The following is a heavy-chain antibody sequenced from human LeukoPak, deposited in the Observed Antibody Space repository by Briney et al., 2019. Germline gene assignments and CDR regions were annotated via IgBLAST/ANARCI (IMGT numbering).Heavy chain of an antibody. Sequence: GGTLRLSCAASGFTFSSYGMNWVRQAPGKGLEWVSAISGGGGSAYYADSVKGRFTISRDNSKNTVSLQMNSLRGEDTAVYYCAKDDDWGRYKHWGQGTLVTVSS. J-gene: IGHJ1*01. D-gene: IGHD3-16*01. CDR2: ISGGGGSA. V-gene: IGHV3-23*01. CDR1: GFTFSSYG. CDR3: AKDDDWGRYKH.